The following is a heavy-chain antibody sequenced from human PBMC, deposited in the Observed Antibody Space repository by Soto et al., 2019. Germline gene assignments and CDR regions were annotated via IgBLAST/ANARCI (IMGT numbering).Heavy chain of an antibody. V-gene: IGHV5-10-1*01. CDR1: GYSFTSYW. J-gene: IGHJ6*02. CDR2: IDPSDSYT. Sequence: GESLKISCKGSGYSFTSYWISWVRQLPGKGLEWMGRIDPSDSYTNYSPSFQGHVTISADKSISTAYLQWSSLKASDTAMYYCARTSMQSRGYSYGHGGMDVWGQGTTVTVSS. D-gene: IGHD5-18*01. CDR3: ARTSMQSRGYSYGHGGMDV.